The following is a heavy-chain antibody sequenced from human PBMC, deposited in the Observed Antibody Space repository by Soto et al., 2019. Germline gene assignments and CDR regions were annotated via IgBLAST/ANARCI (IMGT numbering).Heavy chain of an antibody. J-gene: IGHJ4*02. CDR1: GGSISSGGYS. CDR3: ARGGYGGSYFDY. V-gene: IGHV4-30-2*01. Sequence: QLQLQESGSGLVKPSQTLSLTCAVSGGSISSGGYSWSWIRQPPGKGLEWIGYIYHSGSTYYNPSLNCRVTTSVDRSTNPFSLKLSSVTAAATAVYYCARGGYGGSYFDYWGQGTLVTVSS. D-gene: IGHD2-15*01. CDR2: IYHSGST.